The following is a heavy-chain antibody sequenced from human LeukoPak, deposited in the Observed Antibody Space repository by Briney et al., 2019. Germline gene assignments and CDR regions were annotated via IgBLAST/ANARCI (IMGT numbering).Heavy chain of an antibody. D-gene: IGHD1-1*01. Sequence: GGSLRLSCAASRFTFSSYAMSWVRQAPGKGLEWVSAISGSGGSTYYADSVKGRFTISRDNSKKTLYLQMDSLRGEDTAVYYCAKATGTLGNWGQGTLVTVSS. CDR2: ISGSGGST. J-gene: IGHJ4*02. V-gene: IGHV3-23*01. CDR3: AKATGTLGN. CDR1: RFTFSSYA.